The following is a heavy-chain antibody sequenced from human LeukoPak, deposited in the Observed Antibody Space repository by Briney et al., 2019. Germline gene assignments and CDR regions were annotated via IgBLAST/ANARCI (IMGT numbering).Heavy chain of an antibody. V-gene: IGHV3-33*01. CDR3: ARAVDTSSYYSGLDY. D-gene: IGHD6-6*01. J-gene: IGHJ4*02. Sequence: GGSLRLSCTTSGFTFSSNGMHWVRQAPGKGLEWVAILWSDGTNKYYADSVKGRFTISRDNSKNTLYLQMNSLRAEDTAVYYCARAVDTSSYYSGLDYWGQGTLVTVSS. CDR2: LWSDGTNK. CDR1: GFTFSSNG.